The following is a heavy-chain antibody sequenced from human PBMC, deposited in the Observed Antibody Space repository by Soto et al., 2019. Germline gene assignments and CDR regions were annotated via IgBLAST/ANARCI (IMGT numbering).Heavy chain of an antibody. J-gene: IGHJ4*02. CDR3: ARVPTTRGAFDY. D-gene: IGHD4-17*01. Sequence: GGSLRLSCAASGFTFSSYSMNWVRQAPGRGLEWVSYISSGSSYIYYADSVKGRFTISRDNAKNSLFLQMNSLRAEDTAVYYCARVPTTRGAFDYWGQGTPVTVSS. CDR2: ISSGSSYI. CDR1: GFTFSSYS. V-gene: IGHV3-21*01.